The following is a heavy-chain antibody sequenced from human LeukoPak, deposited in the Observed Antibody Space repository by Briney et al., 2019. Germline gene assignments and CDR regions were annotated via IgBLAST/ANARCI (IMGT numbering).Heavy chain of an antibody. V-gene: IGHV4-34*01. CDR3: ARHPFMITFGGVIGYFDY. CDR1: GGSFSGYY. D-gene: IGHD3-16*01. Sequence: SETLSLTCAVYGGSFSGYYWSWILQPPGKGLEWIGEINHSGSTNYNPSLKSRVTISVDTSKNQFSLKLSSVTAADTAVYYCARHPFMITFGGVIGYFDYWGQGTLVTVSS. CDR2: INHSGST. J-gene: IGHJ4*02.